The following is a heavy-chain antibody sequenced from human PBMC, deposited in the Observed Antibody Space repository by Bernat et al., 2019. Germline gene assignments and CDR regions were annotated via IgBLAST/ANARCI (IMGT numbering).Heavy chain of an antibody. J-gene: IGHJ4*02. D-gene: IGHD1-26*01. CDR2: ISYDGSNK. V-gene: IGHV3-30*18. CDR3: AKDRLVGALYY. Sequence: QVQLVESGGGVVQPGRSLRLSCAASGFTFSSYGMHWVRQAPGKGLEWVAVISYDGSNKYYADSVKGRFTISRDNSKNTLYLQMNSLRAEDTAVYYCAKDRLVGALYYWVQGTLVTVSS. CDR1: GFTFSSYG.